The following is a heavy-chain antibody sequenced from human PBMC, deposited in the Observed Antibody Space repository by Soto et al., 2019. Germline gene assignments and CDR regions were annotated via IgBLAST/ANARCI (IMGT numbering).Heavy chain of an antibody. CDR2: ISGNGGNT. J-gene: IGHJ3*02. V-gene: IGHV3-23*01. Sequence: PGGSLRLSCAASGLSFSSYAMSWVRQAPDKGLEWLSAISGNGGNTYYPDSVKGRFTISRDNSRDTLYLQMNTLRAEDMAVYYCAREPTSTVEGAFDIWGQGTLVTVSS. CDR1: GLSFSSYA. CDR3: AREPTSTVEGAFDI. D-gene: IGHD4-17*01.